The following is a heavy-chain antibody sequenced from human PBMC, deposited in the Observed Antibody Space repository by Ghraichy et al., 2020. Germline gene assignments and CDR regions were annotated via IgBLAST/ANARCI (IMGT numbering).Heavy chain of an antibody. Sequence: SETLSLTCTVSGGSFISYYWNWIRQPAGKGLEWIGRITSSGSAIYNPSLTGRVTMSEDTSRNQFSLKLNSVTAADTAVYYCAGETYYYDGSGFSIDFWGQGTLVTVSS. CDR3: AGETYYYDGSGFSIDF. CDR2: ITSSGSA. J-gene: IGHJ4*02. V-gene: IGHV4-4*07. CDR1: GGSFISYY. D-gene: IGHD3-22*01.